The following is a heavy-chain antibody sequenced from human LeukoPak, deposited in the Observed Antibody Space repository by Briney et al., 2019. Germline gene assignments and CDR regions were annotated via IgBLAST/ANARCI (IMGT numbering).Heavy chain of an antibody. J-gene: IGHJ4*02. V-gene: IGHV4-59*08. CDR3: ARPSYCGGDCYYPFDY. CDR2: IYYSGST. CDR1: GGSISSYY. Sequence: PSETLSLTCTVSGGSISSYYWSWIRQPPGKGLEWIGYIYYSGSTNYNPSLKSRVTISIDTSKNQFSLKLSSVTAADTAVYYCARPSYCGGDCYYPFDYWGQGTLVTVSS. D-gene: IGHD2-21*02.